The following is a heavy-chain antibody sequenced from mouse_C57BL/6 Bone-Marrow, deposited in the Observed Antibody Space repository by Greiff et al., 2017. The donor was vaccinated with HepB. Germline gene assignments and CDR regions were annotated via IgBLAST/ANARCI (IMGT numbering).Heavy chain of an antibody. Sequence: QVQLQQPGAELVRPGSSVKLSCKASGYTFTSYWMDWVKQRPGQGLEWIGNIYPSDSETHYNQKFKDKATLTVDKSSSTAYMQLSSLTSEDSAVYYCARGPDGYYWYFDVWGTGTTVTVSS. D-gene: IGHD2-3*01. CDR2: IYPSDSET. V-gene: IGHV1-61*01. CDR3: ARGPDGYYWYFDV. J-gene: IGHJ1*03. CDR1: GYTFTSYW.